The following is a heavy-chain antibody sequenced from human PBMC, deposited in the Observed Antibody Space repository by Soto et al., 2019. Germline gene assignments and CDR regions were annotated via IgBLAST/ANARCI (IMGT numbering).Heavy chain of an antibody. D-gene: IGHD5-12*01. CDR2: ISPNTGNT. Sequence: QVQLVQSGPEVKKPGASVKVSCKASGYIFTKYGISWIRQAPGQGLEWMGWISPNTGNTDSAQSFQGRVTLTTDPSTSTAYMDLRSLTSDDTAVYYCARVTYSTSVGGPAGFGPWGQGSLVTVSS. J-gene: IGHJ5*02. CDR1: GYIFTKYG. V-gene: IGHV1-18*01. CDR3: ARVTYSTSVGGPAGFGP.